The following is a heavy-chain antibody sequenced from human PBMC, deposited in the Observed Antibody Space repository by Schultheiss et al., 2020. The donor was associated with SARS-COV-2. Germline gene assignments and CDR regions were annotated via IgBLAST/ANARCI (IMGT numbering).Heavy chain of an antibody. V-gene: IGHV3-74*01. D-gene: IGHD2-21*02. CDR3: ARDWGPYCGGDCYLDY. J-gene: IGHJ4*02. CDR1: GFTVSSNY. CDR2: INSDGSST. Sequence: GGSLRLSCAASGFTVSSNYMSWVRQAPGKGLVWVSRINSDGSSTSYADSVKGRFTISRDNSKNTLYLQMNSLRAEDTALYYCARDWGPYCGGDCYLDYWGQGTLVTVSS.